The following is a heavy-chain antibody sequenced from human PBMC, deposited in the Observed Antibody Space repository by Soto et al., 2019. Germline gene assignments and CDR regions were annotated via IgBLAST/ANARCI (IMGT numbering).Heavy chain of an antibody. Sequence: KTSETLSLTCTVSGGSISSYYWSWIRQPPGKGLEWIGYIYYSGSTNYNPSLKSRVTVSVDTSKNQFSLKLSSVTAADTAVYYCARDTPNYGMDVWGQGTTVTVSS. CDR1: GGSISSYY. J-gene: IGHJ6*02. CDR2: IYYSGST. V-gene: IGHV4-59*01. CDR3: ARDTPNYGMDV.